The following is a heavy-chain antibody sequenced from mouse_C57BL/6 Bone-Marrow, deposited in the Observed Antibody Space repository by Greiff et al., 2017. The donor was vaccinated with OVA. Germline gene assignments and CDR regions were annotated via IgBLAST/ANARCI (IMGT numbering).Heavy chain of an antibody. V-gene: IGHV1-22*01. J-gene: IGHJ4*01. CDR1: GYTFTDYN. CDR2: INPNNGGT. D-gene: IGHD2-4*01. CDR3: AGDYDVWMDY. Sequence: EVQLKESGPELVKPGASVKMSCKASGYTFTDYNMHWVKQSHGKSLEWIGYINPNNGGTSYNQKFKGKATLTVNKSSSTAYMELRSLTSEDSAVYYCAGDYDVWMDYWGQGTSVTVSS.